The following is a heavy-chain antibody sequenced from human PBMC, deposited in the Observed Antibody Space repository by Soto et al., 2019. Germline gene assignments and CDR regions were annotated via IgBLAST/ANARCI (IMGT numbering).Heavy chain of an antibody. CDR2: IIPIFGTA. CDR1: GGTFSSYA. V-gene: IGHV1-69*05. J-gene: IGHJ5*02. CDR3: ARGFPLWFDP. Sequence: ASVKVSCKASGGTFSSYAISWVRQAPGQGLEWMGEIIPIFGTANYAQKFQGRVTITRDTSASTAYMELSSLRSEDTAVYYCARGFPLWFDPWGQGTLVTVSS. D-gene: IGHD3-3*01.